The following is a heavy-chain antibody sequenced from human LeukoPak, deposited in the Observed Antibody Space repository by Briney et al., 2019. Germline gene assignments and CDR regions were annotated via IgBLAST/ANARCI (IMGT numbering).Heavy chain of an antibody. J-gene: IGHJ1*01. D-gene: IGHD3-22*01. CDR3: AKDSNYYYDSSGYSFQH. CDR2: IRYEGSNK. CDR1: GFTFSSYG. Sequence: HPGGSLRLXCTASGFTFSSYGMHWVRQPPGKGLEWVTFIRYEGSNKYYVDSVKGRFTISRDNSKNTLYLQMNSLRAEDKAVYYCAKDSNYYYDSSGYSFQHWGQGTLVTVSS. V-gene: IGHV3-30*02.